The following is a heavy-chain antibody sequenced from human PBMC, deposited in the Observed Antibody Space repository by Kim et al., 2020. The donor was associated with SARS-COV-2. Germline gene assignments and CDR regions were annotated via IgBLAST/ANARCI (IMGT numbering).Heavy chain of an antibody. D-gene: IGHD3-10*01. V-gene: IGHV4-59*01. CDR1: GGSISSYY. J-gene: IGHJ6*02. Sequence: SETLSLTCTVSGGSISSYYWSWIRQPPGKGLEWIGYIYYSGSTNYNPSLKRRATISVDTSKNQFSLKLSSVTAADTAVYYCARRGTMVRGVLYYYGMDVWGPGTTVTVSS. CDR2: IYYSGST. CDR3: ARRGTMVRGVLYYYGMDV.